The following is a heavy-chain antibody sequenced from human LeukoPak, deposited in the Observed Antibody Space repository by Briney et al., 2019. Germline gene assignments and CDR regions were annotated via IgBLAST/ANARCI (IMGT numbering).Heavy chain of an antibody. J-gene: IGHJ4*02. CDR1: GYSFTNYY. D-gene: IGHD2-15*01. CDR3: ARDYGYCSGGSCYSSSRFDY. CDR2: INPSGGST. V-gene: IGHV1-46*01. Sequence: ASVRVSCKASGYSFTNYYMHWVRQAPGQGLEWMGMINPSGGSTTYAQKFQGRVTMTRDMSTSTVYMELSSLRAEDTAVYYCARDYGYCSGGSCYSSSRFDYWGQGTLVTVSS.